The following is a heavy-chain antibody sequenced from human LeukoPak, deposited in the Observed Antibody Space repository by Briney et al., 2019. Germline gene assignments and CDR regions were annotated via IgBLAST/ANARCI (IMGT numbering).Heavy chain of an antibody. CDR3: ARHDESANSGFRGLGY. V-gene: IGHV4-59*08. D-gene: IGHD5-12*01. J-gene: IGHJ4*02. CDR1: GGSISSYY. Sequence: SETLSLTCTVSGGSISSYYWSWIRQPPGKGLEWIGYIYYSGGTHYNPSLQSRVTISVDTSKNQFSLKLSSVTAADTAVYYCARHDESANSGFRGLGYWGQGTLVTVSS. CDR2: IYYSGGT.